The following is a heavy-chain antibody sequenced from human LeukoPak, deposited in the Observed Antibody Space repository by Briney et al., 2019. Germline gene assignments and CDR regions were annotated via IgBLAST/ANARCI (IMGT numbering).Heavy chain of an antibody. D-gene: IGHD6-19*01. CDR2: INGDGSST. Sequence: GGSLRLSCAASGFTLRNYWMHWVRQAPGKGLVWVSYINGDGSSTNYADSVKGRFTISRDNSKNTLYLQMNSLRAEDTAVYYCAKCPYSSGWYVIPHTWGQGTMVTVSS. CDR1: GFTLRNYW. J-gene: IGHJ3*01. V-gene: IGHV3-74*01. CDR3: AKCPYSSGWYVIPHT.